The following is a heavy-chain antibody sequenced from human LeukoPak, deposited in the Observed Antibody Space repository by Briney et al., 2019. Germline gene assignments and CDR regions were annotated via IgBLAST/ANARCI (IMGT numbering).Heavy chain of an antibody. CDR3: ARVLSYSGSYDDY. D-gene: IGHD1-26*01. Sequence: VASVKVSCKASGYTFTGYYMHWVRQAPGQGLGWMGWINPNSGGTNYAQKFQGRVTMTRDTSISTAYMELSRLRSDDTAVYYCARVLSYSGSYDDYWGQGTLVTVSS. CDR2: INPNSGGT. J-gene: IGHJ4*02. CDR1: GYTFTGYY. V-gene: IGHV1-2*02.